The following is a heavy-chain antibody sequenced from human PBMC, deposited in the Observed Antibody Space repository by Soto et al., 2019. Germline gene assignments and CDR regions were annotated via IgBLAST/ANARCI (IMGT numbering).Heavy chain of an antibody. CDR3: ARGYYYGSGRLDD. CDR1: GFTVSSNY. Sequence: EVQLVESGGGLVQPGGSLRLSCAASGFTVSSNYMSWVRQAPGKAPEWLSIIYAGGGTSYADSVNGRFTISRDNSQNTLYLKMNSLRVEDKALYYCARGYYYGSGRLDDWGQGNLVTVSA. V-gene: IGHV3-66*01. D-gene: IGHD3-10*01. J-gene: IGHJ4*02. CDR2: IYAGGGT.